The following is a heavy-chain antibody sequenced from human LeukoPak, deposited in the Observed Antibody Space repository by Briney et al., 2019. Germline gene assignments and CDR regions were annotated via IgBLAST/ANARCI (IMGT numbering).Heavy chain of an antibody. J-gene: IGHJ3*02. CDR2: INPSGGST. V-gene: IGHV1-46*01. D-gene: IGHD3-22*01. CDR3: ARDDGYDSSGYLWNAFDI. CDR1: GYTFTSYY. Sequence: ASVTVSCTASGYTFTSYYMHWVRQAPGQGLEWMGIINPSGGSTSYAQKFQGRVTMTRDTSTSTVYMELSSLRSEDTAVYYCARDDGYDSSGYLWNAFDIWGQGTMVTVSS.